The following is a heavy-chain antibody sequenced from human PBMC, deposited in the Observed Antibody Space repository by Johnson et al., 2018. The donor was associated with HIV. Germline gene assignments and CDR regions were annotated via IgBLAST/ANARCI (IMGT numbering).Heavy chain of an antibody. V-gene: IGHV3-66*01. CDR1: GFTVSSNY. D-gene: IGHD1-26*01. CDR3: ARDLSEGELGHAFDI. CDR2: IYSGGST. J-gene: IGHJ3*02. Sequence: VQLVESGGGLVQRGGSLRLSCAASGFTVSSNYMTWVRQAPGKGLEWVSVIYSGGSTYYADSVKGRFTISRDNSKNTLYLQMNSLRAEDTAVYYCARDLSEGELGHAFDIWGQGTMLTVSS.